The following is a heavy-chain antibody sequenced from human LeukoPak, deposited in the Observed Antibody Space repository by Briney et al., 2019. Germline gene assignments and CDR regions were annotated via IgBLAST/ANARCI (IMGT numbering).Heavy chain of an antibody. CDR3: ARGAGIAARFWFDP. V-gene: IGHV3-21*01. Sequence: GGSLRLSCAAPGFTFSSYSMNWVRQAPGKGLEWVSSISSGSSYIYYADSVKGRFTISRDNAKNSLYLQMNSLRAEDTAIYYCARGAGIAARFWFDPWGQGTLVTVSS. CDR1: GFTFSSYS. D-gene: IGHD6-6*01. J-gene: IGHJ5*02. CDR2: ISSGSSYI.